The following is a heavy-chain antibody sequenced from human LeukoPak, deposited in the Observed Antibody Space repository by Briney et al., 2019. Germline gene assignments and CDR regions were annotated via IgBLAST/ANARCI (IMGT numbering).Heavy chain of an antibody. V-gene: IGHV3-23*01. CDR2: ISGSGGST. CDR3: ARVYFGAFFDQ. CDR1: GFTFSSYA. J-gene: IGHJ4*02. D-gene: IGHD4/OR15-4a*01. Sequence: GGSLRLSGAASGFTFSSYAMSWARQAPGKGLEWVSAISGSGGSTYYADSVKGRFTISRDNSKNTLYLQMNSLRAEDTAVYYCARVYFGAFFDQWGQGSLVTVSS.